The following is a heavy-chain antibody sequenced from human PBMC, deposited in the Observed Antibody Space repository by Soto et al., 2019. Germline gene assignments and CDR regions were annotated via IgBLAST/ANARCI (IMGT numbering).Heavy chain of an antibody. J-gene: IGHJ6*02. CDR1: EFSFSTYW. D-gene: IGHD2-15*01. CDR3: ASVSAAQYYYGMDA. Sequence: VQLVESGGGLVQPGGSLRLSCVASEFSFSTYWMHWVRQAPGKGMMWVARIDTTGSTTTYADSVQGRFTISRDNAKNTMYLQMNSVRDEDTAIYFCASVSAAQYYYGMDAWGQGNKVTVS. CDR2: IDTTGSTT. V-gene: IGHV3-74*01.